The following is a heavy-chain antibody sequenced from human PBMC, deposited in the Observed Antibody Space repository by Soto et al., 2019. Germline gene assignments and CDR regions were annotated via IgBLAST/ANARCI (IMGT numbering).Heavy chain of an antibody. CDR2: IKHDGSEK. D-gene: IGHD6-19*01. CDR1: GLTFSKYW. V-gene: IGHV3-7*03. CDR3: ASVPGSPGYHGLDV. J-gene: IGHJ6*02. Sequence: EVQLVESGGGLVQPGGSLRLSCAASGLTFSKYWMTWVRQAPGKGREWVATIKHDGSEKSNLDSVEGRFTISRDNAKNSLSLQMNSLRVEDTAVYFCASVPGSPGYHGLDVWGQGTTVTVSS.